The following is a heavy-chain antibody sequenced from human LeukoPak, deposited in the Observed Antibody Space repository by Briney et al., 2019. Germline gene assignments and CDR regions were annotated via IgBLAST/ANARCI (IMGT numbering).Heavy chain of an antibody. Sequence: GGSLRLSCAASGFTFSSYAMSWVRQAPGKGLEWVSGLSGSDGSTYYADSVKGRFTISRDNSKNTLFLQMNNLRAEDTAVYYCARGLVTWDYWGQGTLVTVSS. V-gene: IGHV3-23*01. CDR2: LSGSDGST. J-gene: IGHJ4*02. D-gene: IGHD3-16*02. CDR3: ARGLVTWDY. CDR1: GFTFSSYA.